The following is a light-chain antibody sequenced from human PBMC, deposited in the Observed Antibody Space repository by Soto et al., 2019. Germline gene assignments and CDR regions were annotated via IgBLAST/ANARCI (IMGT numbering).Light chain of an antibody. CDR3: QQYKTYTT. CDR2: DAS. J-gene: IGKJ2*01. CDR1: QSISTW. Sequence: DIQMTQSPSTLSASVGDRVTITCRASQSISTWLVWYQQKPGKAPKVLIYDASSLQSGVPSRFSGHGSGTDFTLTISSLQPYDSAIYYGQQYKTYTTFGQGTKLEIK. V-gene: IGKV1-5*01.